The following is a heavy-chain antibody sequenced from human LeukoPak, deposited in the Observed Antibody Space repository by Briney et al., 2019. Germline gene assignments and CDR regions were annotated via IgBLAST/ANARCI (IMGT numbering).Heavy chain of an antibody. V-gene: IGHV3-30*02. CDR2: IRYDGSNK. Sequence: PGGSLRLSCAASGFTFSSYGMHWVRQAPGRGLEWVAFIRYDGSNKYYADSVKGRFTISRDNSKNTLYLQMNSLRAEDTAVYYCAADGGDYYYDSSGYPYYWGQGTLVTVFS. CDR3: AADGGDYYYDSSGYPYY. J-gene: IGHJ4*02. D-gene: IGHD3-22*01. CDR1: GFTFSSYG.